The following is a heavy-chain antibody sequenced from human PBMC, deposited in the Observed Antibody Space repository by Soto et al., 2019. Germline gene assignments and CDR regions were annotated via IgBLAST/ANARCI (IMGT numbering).Heavy chain of an antibody. Sequence: QVQLQESGPGLVKPSQTLSLTCTVSGGSISSGGYYWSWIRQPPGKGLEWIGEINHSGSTNYNPSLKSRVTISVDTSKNQFSLKLSSVTAADTAVYYCARRGYYDSSGYYFDYWGQGTLVTVSS. CDR1: GGSISSGGYY. CDR3: ARRGYYDSSGYYFDY. CDR2: INHSGST. D-gene: IGHD3-22*01. V-gene: IGHV4-31*03. J-gene: IGHJ4*02.